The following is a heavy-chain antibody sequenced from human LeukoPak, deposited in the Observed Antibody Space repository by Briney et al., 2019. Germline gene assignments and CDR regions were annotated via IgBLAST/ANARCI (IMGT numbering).Heavy chain of an antibody. J-gene: IGHJ3*01. Sequence: GGSLRLSCAASGFTFSSYAMSWVRQAPGKGLEWVSAISATGGSTYYADSVKGRLIISRDNSKNTLYLQMNSLRVEDTAVYSCAKPTPDYTYAFDVWGQGTMVTVSS. V-gene: IGHV3-23*01. D-gene: IGHD4-11*01. CDR1: GFTFSSYA. CDR2: ISATGGST. CDR3: AKPTPDYTYAFDV.